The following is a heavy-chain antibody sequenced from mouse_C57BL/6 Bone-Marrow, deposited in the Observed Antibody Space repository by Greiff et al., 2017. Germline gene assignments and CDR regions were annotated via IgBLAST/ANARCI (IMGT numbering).Heavy chain of an antibody. V-gene: IGHV1-19*01. D-gene: IGHD1-1*01. CDR2: INPYNGGT. CDR1: GYTFTDYY. CDR3: AAFYYYGSSYGFAY. J-gene: IGHJ3*01. Sequence: VQLKESGPVLVKPGASVKMSCKASGYTFTDYYMNWVKQSHGKSLEWIGVINPYNGGTSYNQKFKGKATLTVDKSSSTAYMELNSLTSEDSAVYYCAAFYYYGSSYGFAYWGQGTLVTVSA.